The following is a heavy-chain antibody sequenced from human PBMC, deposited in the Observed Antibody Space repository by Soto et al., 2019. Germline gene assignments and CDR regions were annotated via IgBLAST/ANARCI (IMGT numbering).Heavy chain of an antibody. Sequence: QVTLKESGPVLVKPTETLTLTCTVSGFSLSNPRMGVSWIRQPPGKALEWLAHIFSNDEKSYITSLKISLTISNDTSKSQVVLTVTNMDPVDTAIYYCARMDYVVSYYYMDVWGKWATVTVSS. CDR1: GFSLSNPRMG. J-gene: IGHJ6*03. CDR3: ARMDYVVSYYYMDV. D-gene: IGHD4-17*01. CDR2: IFSNDEK. V-gene: IGHV2-26*01.